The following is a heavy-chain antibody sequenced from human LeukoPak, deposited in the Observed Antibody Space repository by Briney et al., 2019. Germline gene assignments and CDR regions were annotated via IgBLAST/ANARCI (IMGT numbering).Heavy chain of an antibody. CDR2: INTDGSST. D-gene: IGHD2-21*02. J-gene: IGHJ5*02. Sequence: GGSLRLSCAASGFTFSSYWMHWVRQAPGKGLVWVSRINTDGSSTSYADSVKGRFTISRDNAKNTLYLQMNSLRAEDTAVYYCAKEGLVVTATPLWFDPWGQGTLVTVSS. CDR1: GFTFSSYW. V-gene: IGHV3-74*01. CDR3: AKEGLVVTATPLWFDP.